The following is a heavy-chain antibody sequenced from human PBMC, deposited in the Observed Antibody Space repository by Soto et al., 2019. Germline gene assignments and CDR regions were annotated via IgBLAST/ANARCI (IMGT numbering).Heavy chain of an antibody. CDR3: ARVPSP. CDR2: IYHSGST. J-gene: IGHJ5*02. CDR1: GGSISSSSFY. V-gene: IGHV4-30-2*01. Sequence: SETLSLPCSVSGGSISSSSFYWSGIRQPPGKGLEWIGYIYHSGSTYYNPSLKSRVTISVDRSKNQFSLKLSSVTAADTAFYYCARVPSPWGQGTLVTVSP.